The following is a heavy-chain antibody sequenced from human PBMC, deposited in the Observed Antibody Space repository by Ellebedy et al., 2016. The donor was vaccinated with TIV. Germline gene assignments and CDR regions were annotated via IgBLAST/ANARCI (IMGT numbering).Heavy chain of an antibody. CDR2: IYSGGST. V-gene: IGHV3-66*01. CDR1: GFTVSSNY. CDR3: ARDLGRIAAAGLDY. J-gene: IGHJ4*02. D-gene: IGHD6-13*01. Sequence: GESLKISCAASGFTVSSNYMSWVRQAPGKGLEWVSVIYSGGSTYYADSVKGRFTISRDNAKNSLYLQMNSLRAEDTAVYYCARDLGRIAAAGLDYWGQGTLVTVSS.